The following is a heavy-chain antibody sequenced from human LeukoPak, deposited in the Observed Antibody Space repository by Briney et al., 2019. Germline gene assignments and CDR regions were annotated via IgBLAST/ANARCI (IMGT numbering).Heavy chain of an antibody. CDR1: GYSFTTYW. J-gene: IGHJ6*02. Sequence: GESLKISCKGSGYSFTTYWIGWVRQMPGKGLEWMGFIYPGDSDTRYGPSFQGQVTISADKSTSTAYLQWSSLKASDTAMYYCAKQRSGFNGSPLQYPSFGFDVWGQGTTVTVSS. CDR3: AKQRSGFNGSPLQYPSFGFDV. V-gene: IGHV5-51*01. CDR2: IYPGDSDT. D-gene: IGHD3-10*01.